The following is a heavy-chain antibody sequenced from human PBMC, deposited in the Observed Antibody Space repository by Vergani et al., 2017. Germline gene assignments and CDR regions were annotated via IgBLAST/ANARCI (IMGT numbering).Heavy chain of an antibody. CDR2: INHSGST. D-gene: IGHD3-3*01. CDR1: GGSISSYY. Sequence: QVQLQESGPGLVKPSETLSLTCTVSGGSISSYYWSWIRQPPGKGLEWIGEINHSGSTNYNPSLKSRVTISVDTSKNQFSLKLSPVTAADTAVYYCARGRYDFWSGYYSYYYYYMDVWSKGTTVTVSS. CDR3: ARGRYDFWSGYYSYYYYYMDV. V-gene: IGHV4-34*01. J-gene: IGHJ6*03.